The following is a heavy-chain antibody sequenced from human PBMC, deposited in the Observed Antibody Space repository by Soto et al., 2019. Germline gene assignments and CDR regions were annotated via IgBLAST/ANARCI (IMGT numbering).Heavy chain of an antibody. D-gene: IGHD2-8*01. CDR1: GFTFSSYA. Sequence: GGSLRLSCAASGFTFSSYAMHWVRQAPGKGLEWVAVISYDGSNKYYADSVKGRFTISRDNSKNTLYLQMNSLRAEDTAVYYCARGGLMVYADATPPFYGMDVWGQGTTVTVSS. CDR3: ARGGLMVYADATPPFYGMDV. CDR2: ISYDGSNK. J-gene: IGHJ6*02. V-gene: IGHV3-30-3*01.